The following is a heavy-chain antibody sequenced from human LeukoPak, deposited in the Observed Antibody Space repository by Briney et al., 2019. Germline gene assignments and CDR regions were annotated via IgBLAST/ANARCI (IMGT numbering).Heavy chain of an antibody. CDR3: ARAPPYCGGDCSDWYFDL. CDR1: GFTFSSYS. V-gene: IGHV3-21*01. CDR2: ISSNNNYI. J-gene: IGHJ2*01. D-gene: IGHD2-21*02. Sequence: GGSLRLSCAASGFTFSSYSMNWVRQAPGKGLEWVSSISSNNNYIYYADSVKGRFTISRDNTKSSLYLQMNSLRVEDTAVYYCARAPPYCGGDCSDWYFDLWGRGTLVSVSS.